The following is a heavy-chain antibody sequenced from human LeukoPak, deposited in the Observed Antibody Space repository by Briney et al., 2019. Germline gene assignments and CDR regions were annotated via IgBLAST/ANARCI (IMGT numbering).Heavy chain of an antibody. CDR1: GYTFTTYA. J-gene: IGHJ4*02. V-gene: IGHV1-3*01. D-gene: IGHD6-13*01. Sequence: ASVKVSCKASGYTFTTYAIHWVCQAPGQGLEWMGWINAGNGNTKYSQRFQGRVTITRDTSAGTAYMELSRLKSEDTAVYYCARESFGSSRPSDYWGQGTLVTVSS. CDR3: ARESFGSSRPSDY. CDR2: INAGNGNT.